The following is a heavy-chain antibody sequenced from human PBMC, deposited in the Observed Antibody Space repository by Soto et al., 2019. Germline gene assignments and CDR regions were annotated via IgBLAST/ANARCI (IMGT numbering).Heavy chain of an antibody. Sequence: GESLKISCKGSGYSFTSYWISWVRQMPGKGLEWMGRIDPSDSYTNYSPPFQGHVTISADKSISTAYLQWSSLKASDTAMYYWARHAGNRNHYHYGMDVWGQGTTVTVS. V-gene: IGHV5-10-1*01. D-gene: IGHD1-1*01. CDR3: ARHAGNRNHYHYGMDV. CDR1: GYSFTSYW. J-gene: IGHJ6*02. CDR2: IDPSDSYT.